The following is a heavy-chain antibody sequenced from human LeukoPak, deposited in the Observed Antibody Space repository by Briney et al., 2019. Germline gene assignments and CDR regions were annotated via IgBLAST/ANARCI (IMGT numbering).Heavy chain of an antibody. CDR1: GYTFTSYG. CDR3: ARDTSGSYWYVDWFDP. V-gene: IGHV1-18*01. D-gene: IGHD1-26*01. Sequence: GPVKVSCKASGYTFTSYGISWVRQAPGQGLEWMGWISAYNGNTNYAQKLQGRVTMTTDTSTSTAYMELRSLRSDDTAVYYCARDTSGSYWYVDWFDPWGQGTLVTVSS. J-gene: IGHJ5*02. CDR2: ISAYNGNT.